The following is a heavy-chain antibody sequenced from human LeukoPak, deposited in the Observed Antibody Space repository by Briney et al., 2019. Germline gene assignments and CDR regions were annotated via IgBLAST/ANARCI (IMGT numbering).Heavy chain of an antibody. CDR3: ATVYYDILTASGYYYYGMDV. D-gene: IGHD3-9*01. J-gene: IGHJ6*02. CDR2: FDPEDGET. V-gene: IGHV1-24*01. Sequence: GASVTVSCKVSGYTLTELSMHWVRQAPGKGLEWMGGFDPEDGETIYAQKFQGRVTMTEDTSTDTAYMELSSLRSEDTAVYYCATVYYDILTASGYYYYGMDVWGQGTPVTVSS. CDR1: GYTLTELS.